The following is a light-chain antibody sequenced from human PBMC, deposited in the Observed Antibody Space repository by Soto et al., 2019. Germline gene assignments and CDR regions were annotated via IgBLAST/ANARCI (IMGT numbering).Light chain of an antibody. CDR2: DVS. V-gene: IGLV2-11*01. CDR3: CSYAGSYTVV. J-gene: IGLJ2*01. Sequence: QSVLTQPRSVSGSPGQSVTISCTGTSSDVGGYNYVSWYQQHPGNAPKLMIYDVSKRPSGVPDRFSGSKSGNTASLTISGLQAEDEDDYYCCSYAGSYTVVFGGGTQLTVL. CDR1: SSDVGGYNY.